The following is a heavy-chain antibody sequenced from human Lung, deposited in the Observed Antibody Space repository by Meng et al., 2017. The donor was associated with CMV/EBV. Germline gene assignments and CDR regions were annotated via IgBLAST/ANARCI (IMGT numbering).Heavy chain of an antibody. V-gene: IGHV3-49*04. Sequence: GESXKISCRGSGFIFGNYAIHWVRQGPGKGLEWIGFIRTKVHGETTEDAASVKGRFAISRDDSKNIAYLQMDSLKTEDKAVYYCTRDYVLNTFYYSGMDVWGQGTTVTVSS. CDR1: GFIFGNYA. J-gene: IGHJ6*02. CDR3: TRDYVLNTFYYSGMDV. CDR2: IRTKVHGETT. D-gene: IGHD3-16*01.